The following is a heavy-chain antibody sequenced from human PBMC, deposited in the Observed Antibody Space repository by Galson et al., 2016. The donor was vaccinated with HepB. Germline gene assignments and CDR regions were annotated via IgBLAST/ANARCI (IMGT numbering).Heavy chain of an antibody. Sequence: SLRLSCAASGFTFSSYGMHWVRQAPGKGLEWVAVISYDGSSKYYADSVKGRFTISRDNSKNSLYLQMNSLRAEDTALYYCAKDIQRDSSSWYGGIYGMDVWGQGTTVTVSS. J-gene: IGHJ6*02. D-gene: IGHD6-13*01. CDR2: ISYDGSSK. CDR1: GFTFSSYG. CDR3: AKDIQRDSSSWYGGIYGMDV. V-gene: IGHV3-30*18.